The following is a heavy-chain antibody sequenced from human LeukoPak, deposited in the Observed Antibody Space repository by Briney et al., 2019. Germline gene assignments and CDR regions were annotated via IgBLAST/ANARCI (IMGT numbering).Heavy chain of an antibody. CDR1: GFTFDNAW. D-gene: IGHD3-10*01. CDR2: IESKTDGGTT. J-gene: IGHJ3*02. CDR3: TTPFYSGSGSYYNAFDI. V-gene: IGHV3-15*04. Sequence: GGSLRLSCAASGFTFDNAWMSWVRQAPGKGLEWVGRIESKTDGGTTNYAAPVKGRFTISRDDSENTLYLQMDSLKTEDTAVYYCTTPFYSGSGSYYNAFDIWGQGTVVTVSS.